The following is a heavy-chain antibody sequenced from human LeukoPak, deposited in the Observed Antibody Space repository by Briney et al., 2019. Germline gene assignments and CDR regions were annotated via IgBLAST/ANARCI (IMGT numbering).Heavy chain of an antibody. V-gene: IGHV4-39*07. D-gene: IGHD6-13*01. CDR2: IYYSGST. CDR3: ARGPLHPAAAGDDYFDY. J-gene: IGHJ4*02. CDR1: GGSISSSSYY. Sequence: PSETLSLTCTVSGGSISSSSYYWGWIRQPPGKGLEWIGSIYYSGSTYYNPSLESRVTISLDTSKNQFSLKLSSVTAADTAVYYCARGPLHPAAAGDDYFDYWGQGTLVTVSS.